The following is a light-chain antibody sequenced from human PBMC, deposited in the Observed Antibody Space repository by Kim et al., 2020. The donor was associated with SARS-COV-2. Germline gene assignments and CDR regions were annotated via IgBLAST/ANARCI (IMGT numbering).Light chain of an antibody. Sequence: AIRMTQSPSSFSASTGDRVTITCRASQGISSYLVWYKQKPGKAPKLLIYAASTLQSGVPSRFSGSGSGTDFALTISCLQSEDFATYYCQQYYSYPRTFGQGTKVDIK. CDR3: QQYYSYPRT. CDR2: AAS. V-gene: IGKV1-8*01. CDR1: QGISSY. J-gene: IGKJ1*01.